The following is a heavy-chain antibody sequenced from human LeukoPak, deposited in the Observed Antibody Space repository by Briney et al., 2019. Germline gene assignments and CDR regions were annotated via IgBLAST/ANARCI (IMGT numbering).Heavy chain of an antibody. D-gene: IGHD5-18*01. J-gene: IGHJ3*02. CDR1: GGSINSSSYY. CDR3: ARYTAMVNDAFDI. Sequence: SETLSLTCTVSGGSINSSSYYWGWIRQPPGKGLEWIGSIYYSGSIYYNPSLKSRVTISVDTSKNQFSLKLSSVTAADTAVYYCARYTAMVNDAFDIWGQGTMVTVSS. CDR2: IYYSGSI. V-gene: IGHV4-39*01.